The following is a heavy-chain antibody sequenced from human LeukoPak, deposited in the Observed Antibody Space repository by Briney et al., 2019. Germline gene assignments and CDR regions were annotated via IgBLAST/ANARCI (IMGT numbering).Heavy chain of an antibody. J-gene: IGHJ6*02. V-gene: IGHV3-23*01. D-gene: IGHD6-6*01. Sequence: SGGSLRLSCAASGFTFSSYAMSWVRQAPGKGLEGVSAISGSGGSTYYADSVKGRFTISRDNSKNTLYLQMNSLRAEDTAVYYCAKVESSSSGYGMDVWGQGTTVTVSS. CDR2: ISGSGGST. CDR3: AKVESSSSGYGMDV. CDR1: GFTFSSYA.